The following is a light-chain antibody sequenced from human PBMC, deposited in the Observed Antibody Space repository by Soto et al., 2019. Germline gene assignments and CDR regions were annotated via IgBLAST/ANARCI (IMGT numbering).Light chain of an antibody. Sequence: QSALTQPPSVSGAPGQRVTISCTGSSSNIGSLYDVHWYQQLPGTAPKLLIYDNSNRPSGVPDRFSGSKSGTSASLAITGLQGEDEADYYCQSYDSSLSASVFGGGTKVTVL. CDR2: DNS. CDR3: QSYDSSLSASV. CDR1: SSNIGSLYD. J-gene: IGLJ2*01. V-gene: IGLV1-40*01.